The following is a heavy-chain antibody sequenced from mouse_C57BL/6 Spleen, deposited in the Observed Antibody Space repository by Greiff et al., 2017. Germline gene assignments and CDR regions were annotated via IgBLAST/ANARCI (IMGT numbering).Heavy chain of an antibody. D-gene: IGHD2-2*01. CDR3: ARYMVTTAY. CDR1: GYTFTSYW. Sequence: QVQLKQPGAELVKPGASVKLSCKASGYTFTSYWMHWVKQRPGQGLEWIGMIHPNSGSTNYNEKFKSKATLTVDKSASTAYMQLSSLTSEDSAVYYCARYMVTTAYWGQGTLVTVSA. V-gene: IGHV1-64*01. J-gene: IGHJ3*01. CDR2: IHPNSGST.